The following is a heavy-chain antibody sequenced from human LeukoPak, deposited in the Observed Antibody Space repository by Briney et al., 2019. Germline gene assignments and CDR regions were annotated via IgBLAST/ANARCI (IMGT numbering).Heavy chain of an antibody. CDR1: GFTFSSYA. Sequence: GGSLRLSCAASGFTFSSYAMSWVRQAPGQGREWVSGSGSGGSTYYADSVKGRFTISRDNSKNTPYLQMNSMRAEDTAVYYCAKDFWSGYYPNCWGQGTLVTVSS. V-gene: IGHV3-23*01. J-gene: IGHJ4*02. D-gene: IGHD3-3*01. CDR2: SGSGGST. CDR3: AKDFWSGYYPNC.